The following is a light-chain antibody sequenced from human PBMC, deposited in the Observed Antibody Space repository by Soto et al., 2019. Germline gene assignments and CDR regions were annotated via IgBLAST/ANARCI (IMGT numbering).Light chain of an antibody. J-gene: IGLJ7*01. CDR2: EVS. V-gene: IGLV2-23*02. CDR1: SSDVGSHNL. Sequence: QSALTQPASVSGSPGQSITISCTGTSSDVGSHNLVSWYQQHPGQAPKLMIYEVSKRPLGVSARFSASKSGNAASLTIAGLQDEEEADYYCCSYGGSSAVFGGGTQVTVL. CDR3: CSYGGSSAV.